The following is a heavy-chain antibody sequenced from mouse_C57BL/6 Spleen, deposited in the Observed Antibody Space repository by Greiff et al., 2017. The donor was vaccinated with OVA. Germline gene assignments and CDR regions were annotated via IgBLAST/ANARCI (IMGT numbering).Heavy chain of an antibody. CDR1: GYTFTSYW. J-gene: IGHJ4*01. CDR2: IHPNSGST. CDR3: ARRGVTTPYAMDY. D-gene: IGHD2-12*01. Sequence: QVQLKQPGAELVKPGASVKLSCKASGYTFTSYWMHWVKQRPGQGLEWIGMIHPNSGSTNYNEKFKSKATLTVDKSSSTAYMQLSSLTSEDSAVYYCARRGVTTPYAMDYWGQGTSVTVSS. V-gene: IGHV1-64*01.